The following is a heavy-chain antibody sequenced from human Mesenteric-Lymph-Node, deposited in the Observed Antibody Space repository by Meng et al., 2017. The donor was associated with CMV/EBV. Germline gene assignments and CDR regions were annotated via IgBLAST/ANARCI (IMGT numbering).Heavy chain of an antibody. V-gene: IGHV3-20*04. CDR3: ARDLRYYYDSSGSN. D-gene: IGHD3-22*01. J-gene: IGHJ4*02. Sequence: GGSLRLSCAASGFTFDDYGMSWVRQAPGKGLEWVSGINWNGGSTGYADSVKGRFTISRDNAKNSLYLQMNSLRAEDTAMYYCARDLRYYYDSSGSNWGQGTLVTVSS. CDR2: INWNGGST. CDR1: GFTFDDYG.